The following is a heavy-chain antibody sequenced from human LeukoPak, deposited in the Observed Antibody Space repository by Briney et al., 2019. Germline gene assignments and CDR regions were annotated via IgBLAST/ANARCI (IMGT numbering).Heavy chain of an antibody. CDR2: IYPGDSDT. CDR1: GYSFTNYR. Sequence: GESLKISCKGAGYSFTNYRMGWVRQMPGKGLEWMGIIYPGDSDTRYSPSFQGQVTISADKSISTAYLQWSSLKASDTSMYYCARRNLGLDYWRQGTLVTVSS. V-gene: IGHV5-51*01. CDR3: ARRNLGLDY. J-gene: IGHJ4*02.